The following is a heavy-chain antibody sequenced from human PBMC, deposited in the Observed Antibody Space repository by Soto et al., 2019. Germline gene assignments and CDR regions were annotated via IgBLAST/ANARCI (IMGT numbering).Heavy chain of an antibody. V-gene: IGHV1-8*01. Sequence: ASVKVSCKASGYTFTSYDINWVRQATGQGLEWMGWMNPNSGNTGYAQKFQGRVTMTRNTSISTAYMELSSLRSEETAVYYCARGWPRLVPAAMVGWFDPWGQGTLVTVSS. CDR2: MNPNSGNT. CDR3: ARGWPRLVPAAMVGWFDP. D-gene: IGHD2-2*01. J-gene: IGHJ5*02. CDR1: GYTFTSYD.